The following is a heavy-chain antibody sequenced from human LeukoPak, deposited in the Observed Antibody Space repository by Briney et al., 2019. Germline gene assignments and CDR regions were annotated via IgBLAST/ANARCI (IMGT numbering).Heavy chain of an antibody. D-gene: IGHD3-10*01. CDR3: AHKEYYALGSLGDSFDY. Sequence: SGPTLLKPTPTLTLTCTFSGFSLSTRGVGVGWIRQPPGKALEWHPVIYWDDDKRHSPSLNSRLTITKDTSKNQVVLTMPNMDPVDTATYYCAHKEYYALGSLGDSFDYCGQGPLVPVSS. V-gene: IGHV2-5*02. CDR1: GFSLSTRGVG. CDR2: IYWDDDK. J-gene: IGHJ4*02.